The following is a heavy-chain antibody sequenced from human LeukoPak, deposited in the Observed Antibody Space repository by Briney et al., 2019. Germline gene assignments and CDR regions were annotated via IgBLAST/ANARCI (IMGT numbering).Heavy chain of an antibody. Sequence: GGSLRLSCAASGFTVSSNYMSWVRQAPGEGLEWVSVIYSGGSTYYADSVKGRFTISRDNSKNTLYLQMNSLRAEDTAVYYWARGGENEQLRFLEWLLSPNFDYWGQGTLVTVSS. CDR1: GFTVSSNY. V-gene: IGHV3-66*02. J-gene: IGHJ4*02. CDR3: ARGGENEQLRFLEWLLSPNFDY. D-gene: IGHD3-3*01. CDR2: IYSGGST.